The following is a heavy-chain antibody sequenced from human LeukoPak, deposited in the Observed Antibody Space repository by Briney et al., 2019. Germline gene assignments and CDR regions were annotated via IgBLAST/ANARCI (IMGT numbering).Heavy chain of an antibody. CDR2: ISSSSSTI. J-gene: IGHJ3*02. CDR1: GFTFSSCS. D-gene: IGHD7-27*01. CDR3: ARDLGPPHAFDI. V-gene: IGHV3-48*04. Sequence: GGSLRLSCAASGFTFSSCSMNWVRQAPGKGLEWVSYISSSSSTIYYADSVKGRFAISRDNANNSLYLQMNSLRAEDTAVYYCARDLGPPHAFDIWGQGTMVTVSS.